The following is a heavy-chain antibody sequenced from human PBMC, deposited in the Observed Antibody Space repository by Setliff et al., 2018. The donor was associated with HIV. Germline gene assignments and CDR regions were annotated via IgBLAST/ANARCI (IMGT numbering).Heavy chain of an antibody. Sequence: SETLSLTCTVSGGSISSYYWSWIRQPAGKGLEWIGYIYYSGSTNYKPSLKSRVTIPVDMSKNQFSLRLSSVTAADTAVYFCARRQSYYDILNGRAFDALDIWGQGTKVTVSS. D-gene: IGHD3-9*01. V-gene: IGHV4-59*08. J-gene: IGHJ3*02. CDR3: ARRQSYYDILNGRAFDALDI. CDR1: GGSISSYY. CDR2: IYYSGST.